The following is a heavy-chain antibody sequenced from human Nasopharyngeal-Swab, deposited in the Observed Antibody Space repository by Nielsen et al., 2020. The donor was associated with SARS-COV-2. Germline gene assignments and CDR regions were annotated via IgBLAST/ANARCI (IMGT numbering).Heavy chain of an antibody. V-gene: IGHV2-26*01. CDR3: ARISQELLHYDY. Sequence: SGPTLVKPTETLTLTCTVSGFSLSNARMGVSWIRQPPGKALEWLAHIFSNDEKSYSTSLKSRLTISKDTSKSQVVLKMKKREAWNTATYYCARISQELLHYDYWGQGTLVTVSS. CDR2: IFSNDEK. D-gene: IGHD1-26*01. CDR1: GFSLSNARMG. J-gene: IGHJ4*02.